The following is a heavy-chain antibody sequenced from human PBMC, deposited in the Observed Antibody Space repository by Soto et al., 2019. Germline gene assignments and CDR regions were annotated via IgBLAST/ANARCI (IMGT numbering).Heavy chain of an antibody. Sequence: GALRLSCAASGFTFSSYWMSWVRQAPGKGLEWVANIKQDGSEKYYVDSVKGRFTISRDNAKNSLYLQMNSLRAEDTAVYYCAGTTIFGVVKAFDYWGQGTLVTVSS. CDR3: AGTTIFGVVKAFDY. J-gene: IGHJ4*02. CDR2: IKQDGSEK. D-gene: IGHD3-3*01. V-gene: IGHV3-7*01. CDR1: GFTFSSYW.